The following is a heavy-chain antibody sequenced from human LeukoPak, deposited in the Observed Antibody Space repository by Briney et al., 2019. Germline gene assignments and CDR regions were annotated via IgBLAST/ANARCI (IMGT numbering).Heavy chain of an antibody. CDR1: GYSISSGYY. V-gene: IGHV4-38-2*02. Sequence: SETLSLTCTVSGYSISSGYYWGWIRQPPGKGLEWIASVYHSGSTYYNPSLKSRVTISVDTSKNQFSLKLSSVIAADTAVYYCARVVVVPLGYFDYWGQGTLVTVSS. J-gene: IGHJ4*02. CDR3: ARVVVVPLGYFDY. D-gene: IGHD3-22*01. CDR2: VYHSGST.